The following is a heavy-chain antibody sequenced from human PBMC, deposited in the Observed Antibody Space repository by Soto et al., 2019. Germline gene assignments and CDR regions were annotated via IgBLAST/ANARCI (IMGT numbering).Heavy chain of an antibody. CDR2: ISAYNGNT. Sequence: QVQLVQSGAEVRRPGASVKVSCKASGYTFSNDGINWVRQAPGQGLEWMGRISAYNGNTEYAQNFQGRDTMTTDTSTSTAYMELRSLRSDDTAVYSCARGGPTSADYYYGMDVWGLGTTVTVSS. CDR3: ARGGPTSADYYYGMDV. CDR1: GYTFSNDG. D-gene: IGHD3-10*01. V-gene: IGHV1-18*01. J-gene: IGHJ6*02.